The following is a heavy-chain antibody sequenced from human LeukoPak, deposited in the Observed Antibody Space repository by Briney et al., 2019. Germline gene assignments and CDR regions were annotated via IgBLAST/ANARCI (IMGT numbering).Heavy chain of an antibody. CDR1: GASITSHPW. D-gene: IGHD3-22*01. CDR3: ARGVTMIVVVIHDWYFDL. CDR2: MYNSGTG. J-gene: IGHJ2*01. Sequence: SETLSLTCAVSGASITSHPWNWVRQPPGKGLEWIGEMYNSGTGTYKPSLRSRVTMFFDESKNHFSLKLNSVTAADTAVYYCARGVTMIVVVIHDWYFDLWGRGTLVTVSS. V-gene: IGHV4-4*02.